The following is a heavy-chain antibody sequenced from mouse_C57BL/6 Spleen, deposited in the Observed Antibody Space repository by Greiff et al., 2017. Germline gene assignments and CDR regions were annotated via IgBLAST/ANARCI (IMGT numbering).Heavy chain of an antibody. J-gene: IGHJ2*01. CDR3: ARSGYYGSSGDY. D-gene: IGHD1-1*01. Sequence: VQLQQSGAELVKPGASVKMSCKASGYTFTSYWITWVKQRPGQGLEWIGDIYPGSGSTNYNEKFKSKATLTVDTSSSTAYMQLSSLTSEDSAVYYCARSGYYGSSGDYWGQGTTLTVSS. CDR2: IYPGSGST. CDR1: GYTFTSYW. V-gene: IGHV1-55*01.